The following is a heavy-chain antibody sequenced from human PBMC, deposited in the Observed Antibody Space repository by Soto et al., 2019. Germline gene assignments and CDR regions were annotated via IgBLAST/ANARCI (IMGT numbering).Heavy chain of an antibody. J-gene: IGHJ4*02. Sequence: VASVKVSCKASGYTFTSYYMHWVRQAPGQGLEWMGIINPSGGSTSYAQKFQGRVTMTRDTSTSTVYMELSSLRSEDTAVYYCARFRAYCGGDCSSGLDYWGQGTLVTVSS. CDR3: ARFRAYCGGDCSSGLDY. CDR1: GYTFTSYY. CDR2: INPSGGST. V-gene: IGHV1-46*01. D-gene: IGHD2-21*02.